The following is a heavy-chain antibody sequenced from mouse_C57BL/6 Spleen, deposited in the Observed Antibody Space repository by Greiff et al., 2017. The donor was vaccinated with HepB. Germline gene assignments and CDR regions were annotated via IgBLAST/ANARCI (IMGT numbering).Heavy chain of an antibody. D-gene: IGHD2-4*01. V-gene: IGHV1-74*01. CDR1: GYTFTSYW. CDR2: IHPSDSDT. CDR3: AIYLGYDYDENCYFDV. J-gene: IGHJ1*03. Sequence: VQLQQPGAELVKPGASVKVSCKASGYTFTSYWMHWVKQRPGQGLEWIGRIHPSDSDTNYNQKFKGKATLTVDKSSSTAYMQLSSLTSEDSAVYYCAIYLGYDYDENCYFDVWGTGTTVTVSS.